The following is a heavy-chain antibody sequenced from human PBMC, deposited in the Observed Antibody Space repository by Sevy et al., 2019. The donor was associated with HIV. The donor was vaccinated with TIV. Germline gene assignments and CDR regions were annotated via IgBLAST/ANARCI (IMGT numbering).Heavy chain of an antibody. J-gene: IGHJ4*02. CDR1: GFSFSKYG. D-gene: IGHD3-22*01. Sequence: GGSLRLSCAASGFSFSKYGMHWVRQAPGKGLEWVALIWYDGSSEYYAYSVKGRFTISRDNSNNTLYLQVNSLRAEDTAVYYCVRGADYYDRGGANCDSWGQGTLVTVSS. CDR3: VRGADYYDRGGANCDS. V-gene: IGHV3-33*01. CDR2: IWYDGSSE.